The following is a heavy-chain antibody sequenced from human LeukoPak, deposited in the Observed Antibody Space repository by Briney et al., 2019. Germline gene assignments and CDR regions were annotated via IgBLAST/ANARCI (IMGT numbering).Heavy chain of an antibody. Sequence: ASVKVSCKASGYTFTSYAMHWVRQAPGQRLEWMGWINAGNGNTKYSQKFQGRVTMTRDTSTSTVYMELSSLRSEDTAVYYCVRAYYGSGSYQFDPWGQGTLVTVSS. V-gene: IGHV1-3*01. CDR1: GYTFTSYA. CDR3: VRAYYGSGSYQFDP. D-gene: IGHD3-10*01. J-gene: IGHJ5*02. CDR2: INAGNGNT.